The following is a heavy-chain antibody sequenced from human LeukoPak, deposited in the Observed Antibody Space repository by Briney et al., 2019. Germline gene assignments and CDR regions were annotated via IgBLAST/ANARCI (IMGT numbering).Heavy chain of an antibody. CDR2: IYYSGST. CDR3: ARASGESIDY. J-gene: IGHJ4*02. CDR1: GGSISSSSYY. Sequence: SETLSLTCTVSGGSISSSSYYWGWIRQPPGKGLEWIGSIYYSGSTYYNPSLKSRVTISVDTSKNQFSLKLSSVTAADTAVYYCARASGESIDYWGQGTLVTVSS. D-gene: IGHD3-10*01. V-gene: IGHV4-39*07.